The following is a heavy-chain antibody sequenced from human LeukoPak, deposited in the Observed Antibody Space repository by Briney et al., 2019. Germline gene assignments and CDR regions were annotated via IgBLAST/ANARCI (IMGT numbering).Heavy chain of an antibody. CDR2: IKQDGSEK. CDR3: AREIVITDNFDY. CDR1: GFPFRNYW. V-gene: IGHV3-7*03. J-gene: IGHJ4*02. D-gene: IGHD2/OR15-2a*01. Sequence: GSLRLSCEASGFPFRNYWLSWVRQAPGKGLEWVANIKQDGSEKYYMESAKGRFTISRDNGKNSLYLQMNTLRAEDTAIYYCAREIVITDNFDYWGQGTLVTVSS.